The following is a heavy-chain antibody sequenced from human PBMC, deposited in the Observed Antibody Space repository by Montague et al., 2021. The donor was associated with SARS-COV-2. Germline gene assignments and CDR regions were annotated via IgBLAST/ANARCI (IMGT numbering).Heavy chain of an antibody. CDR3: ARAPDVDTAMVIYYYGTDV. V-gene: IGHV4-39*01. CDR1: GGSISSSDSY. CDR2: IYYSGTT. D-gene: IGHD5-18*01. Sequence: SEALSLTCTVSGGSISSSDSYWGWIRQPPGKGLEWIGNIYYSGTTYYNPSLKSRITMAVDTSKNQFSLKLSSVTAADTAVYYCARAPDVDTAMVIYYYGTDVWGQGTTVTVSS. J-gene: IGHJ6*02.